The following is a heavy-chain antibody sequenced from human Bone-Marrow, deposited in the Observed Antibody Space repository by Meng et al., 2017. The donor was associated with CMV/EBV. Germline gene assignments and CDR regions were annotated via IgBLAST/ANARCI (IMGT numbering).Heavy chain of an antibody. J-gene: IGHJ6*02. D-gene: IGHD3-3*01. CDR3: ARDLDTIFRYGMDV. CDR1: GFSFSTYG. Sequence: GESLKISCAASGFSFSTYGMNWVRQAPGKGLELVSCISSSSSYIYNADSVKGRFTISRDNAKNSLYLQMNSLRAEDTAVYYCARDLDTIFRYGMDVWGQGTTVTFSS. V-gene: IGHV3-21*01. CDR2: ISSSSSYI.